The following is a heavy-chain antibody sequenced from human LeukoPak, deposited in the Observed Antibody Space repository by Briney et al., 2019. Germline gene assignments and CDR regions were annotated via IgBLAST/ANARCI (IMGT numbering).Heavy chain of an antibody. CDR2: ISGSGGST. D-gene: IGHD3-10*01. J-gene: IGHJ4*02. CDR1: GFTFSSYA. Sequence: GGSLRLSCAASGFTFSSYAMSWVRQAPGKGLEWVSAISGSGGSTYYADSVKGRFTISRDNSKNTLYLQMDSLRAEDTAVYYCAKDHMVRGPHCVSDYWGQGTLVTVSS. CDR3: AKDHMVRGPHCVSDY. V-gene: IGHV3-23*01.